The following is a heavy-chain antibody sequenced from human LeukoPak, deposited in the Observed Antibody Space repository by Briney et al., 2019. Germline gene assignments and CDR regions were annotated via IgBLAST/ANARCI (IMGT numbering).Heavy chain of an antibody. J-gene: IGHJ4*02. CDR3: ARSADYYDSSGYYSSIFDY. CDR2: IYYSGST. V-gene: IGHV4-31*03. Sequence: PSETLSLTCTVSGGSISSGGYYWSWIRQHPGKGLEWIVYIYYSGSTYYNPSLKSRVTISVDTSKNQFSLKLSSVTAADTAVYYCARSADYYDSSGYYSSIFDYWGQGTLVTVSS. CDR1: GGSISSGGYY. D-gene: IGHD3-22*01.